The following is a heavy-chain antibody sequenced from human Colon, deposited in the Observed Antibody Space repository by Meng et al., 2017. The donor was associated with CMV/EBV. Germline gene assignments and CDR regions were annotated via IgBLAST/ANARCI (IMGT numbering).Heavy chain of an antibody. V-gene: IGHV2-5*02. CDR1: GFSLNTYEVG. Sequence: QITLKDSGPTLVKPTPTLTLTCTFSGFSLNTYEVGVGWFRQPPGKAPEWLALIYWDDDKRYRSSLGNRLTLTHDASKNQVVLTMTDMDPVDTATYYCAHKSLPAAFFDYWSQGTLVTVSS. CDR3: AHKSLPAAFFDY. J-gene: IGHJ4*02. CDR2: IYWDDDK. D-gene: IGHD2-2*01.